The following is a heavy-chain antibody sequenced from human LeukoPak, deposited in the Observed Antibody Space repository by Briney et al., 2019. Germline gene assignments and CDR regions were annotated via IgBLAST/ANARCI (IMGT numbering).Heavy chain of an antibody. J-gene: IGHJ6*03. Sequence: QPGGSLRLSCAAFGFTFSRYNMIWVRQAPGKGLECVSYISSSDVAMYYADSVKGRFTISRDNAKNSLFLQMSSLRAEDTAVYFCATAGMYLLDTWGKGTTVSVS. V-gene: IGHV3-48*04. CDR2: ISSSDVAM. CDR1: GFTFSRYN. D-gene: IGHD1-26*01. CDR3: ATAGMYLLDT.